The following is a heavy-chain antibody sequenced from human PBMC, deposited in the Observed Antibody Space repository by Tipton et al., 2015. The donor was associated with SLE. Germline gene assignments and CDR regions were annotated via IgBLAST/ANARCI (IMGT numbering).Heavy chain of an antibody. CDR3: ARGRGGKPLDY. Sequence: LRLSCAVYGGSFSGYYWNWIRQPPGKGLEWIGEINHTGSSNYNPSLKSRVTISVDTSKNQFSLNLNSVTAADTAVYYCARGRGGKPLDYWGQGTLVTVSS. J-gene: IGHJ4*02. CDR2: INHTGSS. V-gene: IGHV4-34*01. CDR1: GGSFSGYY. D-gene: IGHD4-23*01.